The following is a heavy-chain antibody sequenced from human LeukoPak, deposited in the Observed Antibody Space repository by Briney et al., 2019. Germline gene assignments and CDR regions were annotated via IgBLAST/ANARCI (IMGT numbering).Heavy chain of an antibody. Sequence: SVKVSCKASGGTFSSYAISWVRQAPGQGLEWMGGIIPIFGTANYAQKFQDRVTITADESTSTAYMELSSLRSEDTAVYYCAREGSYGLPEVRWGQGTLVTVSS. CDR1: GGTFSSYA. J-gene: IGHJ4*02. D-gene: IGHD5-18*01. CDR2: IIPIFGTA. V-gene: IGHV1-69*01. CDR3: AREGSYGLPEVR.